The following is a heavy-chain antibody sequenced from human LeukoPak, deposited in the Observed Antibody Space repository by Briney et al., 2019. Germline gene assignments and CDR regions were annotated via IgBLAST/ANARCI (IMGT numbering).Heavy chain of an antibody. Sequence: PSETLSLTCTVSGGSISSSSYYWGWIRQPPGKGLEWIGSIYYSGSTYYNPSLKSRVTISVDTSKNQFSLKLSSVTAADTAVYYCARLEGDCSSTNCYTGWFDPWGQGTLVTVSS. J-gene: IGHJ5*02. CDR3: ARLEGDCSSTNCYTGWFDP. CDR1: GGSISSSSYY. D-gene: IGHD2-2*02. CDR2: IYYSGST. V-gene: IGHV4-39*01.